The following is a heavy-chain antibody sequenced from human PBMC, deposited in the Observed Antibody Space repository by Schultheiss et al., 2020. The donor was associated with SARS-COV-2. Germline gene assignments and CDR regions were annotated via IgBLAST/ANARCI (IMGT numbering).Heavy chain of an antibody. Sequence: GGSLRLSCAASGFTLSSYAMSWVRQAPGKGLEWVAGISGSGGSTHHADSVKGRFTISRDNSNNTLYLQMNSLRDEDTAVYYCARSQGQLLYDAFDIWGQGTMVTVSS. CDR2: ISGSGGST. D-gene: IGHD2-2*02. V-gene: IGHV3-23*01. J-gene: IGHJ3*02. CDR1: GFTLSSYA. CDR3: ARSQGQLLYDAFDI.